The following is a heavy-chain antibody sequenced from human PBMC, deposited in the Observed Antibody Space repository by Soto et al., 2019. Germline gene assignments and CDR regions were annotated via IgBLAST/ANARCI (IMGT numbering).Heavy chain of an antibody. V-gene: IGHV4-59*01. J-gene: IGHJ4*02. CDR3: ARFVDFWSGYKRNYYFDY. Sequence: PSETLSLTCTVSGGSISSYYWSWIRQPPGKGLEWIGYIYYSGSTNYNPSLKSRVTISVDTSKNQFSLKLSSVTAADTAVYYCARFVDFWSGYKRNYYFDYWGQGTLVTVSS. CDR1: GGSISSYY. CDR2: IYYSGST. D-gene: IGHD3-3*01.